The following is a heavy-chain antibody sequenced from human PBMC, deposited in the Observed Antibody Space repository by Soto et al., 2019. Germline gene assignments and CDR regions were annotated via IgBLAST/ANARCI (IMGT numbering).Heavy chain of an antibody. J-gene: IGHJ3*02. D-gene: IGHD5-12*01. CDR3: AVDSGYDIPNAFDI. V-gene: IGHV1-8*01. CDR2: MNPNSGNT. CDR1: GYTFTSYD. Sequence: ASVKVSCKASGYTFTSYDINWVRQATGQGLEWMGWMNPNSGNTGYAQKFQGRVTMTRNTSISTAYMELSSLRSEDTAVYYCAVDSGYDIPNAFDIWGKGTMVTVSS.